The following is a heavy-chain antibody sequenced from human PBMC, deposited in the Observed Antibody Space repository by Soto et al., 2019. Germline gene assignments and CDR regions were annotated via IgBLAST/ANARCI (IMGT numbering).Heavy chain of an antibody. CDR1: GGTFSSYA. V-gene: IGHV1-69*13. CDR3: ARAQYYDILTGSLPGPFDY. CDR2: IIPIFGAA. J-gene: IGHJ4*02. Sequence: SMKVSCKASGGTFSSYAISWVRQAPGQGLEWMGGIIPIFGAANYAQKFQGRVTITADESTSTAYMELSSLRSEDTAVYYCARAQYYDILTGSLPGPFDYWGQGTLVTVSS. D-gene: IGHD3-9*01.